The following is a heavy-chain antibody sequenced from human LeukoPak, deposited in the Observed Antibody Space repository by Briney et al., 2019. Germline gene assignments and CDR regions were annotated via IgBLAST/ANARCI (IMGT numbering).Heavy chain of an antibody. Sequence: GGSLRLSCAASGFTVSSNYMSWVRQAPGKGLEWGSVIYSGGSTYYADSVKGRFTISRDNSKNTLYLQMNSLRAEDTAVYYCARDGGYSYGDAFDIWGQGTMVTVSS. CDR1: GFTVSSNY. D-gene: IGHD5-18*01. CDR3: ARDGGYSYGDAFDI. V-gene: IGHV3-53*01. J-gene: IGHJ3*02. CDR2: IYSGGST.